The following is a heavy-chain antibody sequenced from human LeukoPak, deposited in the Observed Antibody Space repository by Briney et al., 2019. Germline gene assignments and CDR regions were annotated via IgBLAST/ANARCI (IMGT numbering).Heavy chain of an antibody. Sequence: ASVKVSCKASGGTFSSYTISWVRQAPGQGFEWMGRIIPILGIANYAQKFQGRVTITADKSTSTAYMELSSLRSEDTAVYYCARGPDDSNGGFDYWGQGTLVTVSS. D-gene: IGHD3-22*01. CDR1: GGTFSSYT. CDR3: ARGPDDSNGGFDY. V-gene: IGHV1-69*02. CDR2: IIPILGIA. J-gene: IGHJ4*02.